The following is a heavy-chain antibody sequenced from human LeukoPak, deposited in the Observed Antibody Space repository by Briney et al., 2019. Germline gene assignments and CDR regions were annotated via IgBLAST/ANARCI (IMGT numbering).Heavy chain of an antibody. V-gene: IGHV1-2*02. CDR2: INPNSGGT. CDR1: GYTFTGYY. Sequence: ASVKVSCKASGYTFTGYYMHWVRQAPGQGLEWMGWINPNSGGTNYAQKFQGRVTMTRDTSISTAYMELSRLRSDDTAVYYCAREFPNEAGLDYWGQGTLVTVSS. D-gene: IGHD6-19*01. J-gene: IGHJ4*02. CDR3: AREFPNEAGLDY.